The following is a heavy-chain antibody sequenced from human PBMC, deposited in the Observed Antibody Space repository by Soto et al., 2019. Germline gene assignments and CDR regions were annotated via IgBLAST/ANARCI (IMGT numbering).Heavy chain of an antibody. J-gene: IGHJ5*01. CDR2: IYYSGST. CDR3: ARLGGYYQSLDS. CDR1: GGSLTSYY. V-gene: IGHV4-59*08. D-gene: IGHD3-22*01. Sequence: SETLSLTCTVSGGSLTSYYWAWFRQPPGKGLEWIGYIYYSGSTSYNPSINSRVTISVDSSNNQFSLNLSSVSAADTAVYYCARLGGYYQSLDSWGQGTLVTVS.